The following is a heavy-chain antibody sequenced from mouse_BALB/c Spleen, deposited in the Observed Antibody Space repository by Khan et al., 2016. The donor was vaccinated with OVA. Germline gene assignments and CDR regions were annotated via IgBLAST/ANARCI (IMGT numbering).Heavy chain of an antibody. CDR1: GYTFTNFG. V-gene: IGHV9-1*02. D-gene: IGHD1-1*01. Sequence: QIQLVQSGPELKKPGETVKISCKASGYTFTNFGMNWVKQDPGKALKWMGWINTSTGEPTYADDFKGRFAFSLEHSASTYYLQINHLKNEDMATYFCARGLNYSGSWFAYWGQGTLFTVAA. CDR3: ARGLNYSGSWFAY. J-gene: IGHJ3*01. CDR2: INTSTGEP.